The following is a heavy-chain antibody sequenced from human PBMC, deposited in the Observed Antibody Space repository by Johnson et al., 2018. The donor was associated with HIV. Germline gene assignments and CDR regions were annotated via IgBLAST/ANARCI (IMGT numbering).Heavy chain of an antibody. CDR3: AKERNWSAYASASPGAFDM. CDR1: TFTFSNYA. Sequence: EVQLVESGGGLVQPGGSLRLSCAASTFTFSNYAMNWVRQAPGKGLEWVSAITGSGGSRFYADSVKGRFTISRDNSKNTLYLQMSSLRAEDTAVYYCAKERNWSAYASASPGAFDMWGQGTMVTVSS. J-gene: IGHJ3*02. CDR2: ITGSGGSR. D-gene: IGHD6-6*01. V-gene: IGHV3-23*04.